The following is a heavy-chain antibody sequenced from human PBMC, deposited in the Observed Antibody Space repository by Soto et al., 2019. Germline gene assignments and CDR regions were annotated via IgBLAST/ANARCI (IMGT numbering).Heavy chain of an antibody. Sequence: QVQLVQSGAEVKKPGASVTVSCRSSGDTFNDYYIHWVRQAPGQGLEWMGWINPNGGVTKYAQKFQGWARMTRDTSIRTVYMQLSRLRSDDTAVYYCARESGGATATLDYYFFYMDVWGTGTTVTVSS. CDR3: ARESGGATATLDYYFFYMDV. CDR2: INPNGGVT. J-gene: IGHJ6*03. D-gene: IGHD5-12*01. V-gene: IGHV1-2*04. CDR1: GDTFNDYY.